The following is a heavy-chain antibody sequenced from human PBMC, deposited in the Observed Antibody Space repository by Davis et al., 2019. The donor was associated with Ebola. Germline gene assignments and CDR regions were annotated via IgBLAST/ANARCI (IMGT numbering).Heavy chain of an antibody. CDR3: ARHRIVVEPAAMFYYDYGMDV. J-gene: IGHJ6*02. V-gene: IGHV3-21*01. CDR2: ISGSSNYI. Sequence: PGGSLRLSRAASGFTFSSYSMNWVRQAPGKGLEWVSCISGSSNYIYYADSVKGRFTISRDNAKNTLYLQMNSLRAEDTAVYYCARHRIVVEPAAMFYYDYGMDVWGQGTTVTVSS. CDR1: GFTFSSYS. D-gene: IGHD2-2*01.